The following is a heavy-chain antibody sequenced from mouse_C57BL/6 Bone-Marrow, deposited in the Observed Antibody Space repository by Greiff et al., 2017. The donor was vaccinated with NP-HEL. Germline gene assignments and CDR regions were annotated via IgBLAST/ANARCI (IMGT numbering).Heavy chain of an antibody. V-gene: IGHV10-1*01. Sequence: EVQGVESGGGLVQPKGSLKLSCAASGFSFNTYAMNWVRQAPGKGLEWVARIRSKSNNYATYYADSVKDRFTISRDDSESMLYRQMNNLKTEDTAMYYWVRLSRLRYCDVWGTGTTVTVSS. D-gene: IGHD2-4*01. CDR1: GFSFNTYA. CDR2: IRSKSNNYAT. CDR3: VRLSRLRYCDV. J-gene: IGHJ1*03.